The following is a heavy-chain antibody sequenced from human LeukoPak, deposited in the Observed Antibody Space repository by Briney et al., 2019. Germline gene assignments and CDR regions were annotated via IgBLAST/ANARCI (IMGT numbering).Heavy chain of an antibody. D-gene: IGHD4-17*01. CDR3: AKEGSTVHFDY. CDR2: ISYDGSNK. Sequence: PGGSLRLSCAASGFTFSSYGMHWVRQAPGKGLEWVAVISYDGSNKYYADSVKGRFTISRDNSKNTLYLQMNSLRAEDTAVYYCAKEGSTVHFDYWGQGTLVTVSS. J-gene: IGHJ4*02. CDR1: GFTFSSYG. V-gene: IGHV3-30*18.